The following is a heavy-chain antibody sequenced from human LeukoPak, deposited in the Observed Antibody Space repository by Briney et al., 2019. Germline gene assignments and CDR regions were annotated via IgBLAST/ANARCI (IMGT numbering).Heavy chain of an antibody. CDR3: AKQPPLRAVTNFGNY. CDR1: GFTFSSYG. Sequence: GGSLRLSCAASGFTFSSYGMHWVRQAPGKGLEWVVVISYDGSNKYYADSVKGRFTISRDNSKNTLYLQMNSLRAEDTAVYYCAKQPPLRAVTNFGNYWGQGTLVTVSS. CDR2: ISYDGSNK. V-gene: IGHV3-30*18. J-gene: IGHJ4*02. D-gene: IGHD4-17*01.